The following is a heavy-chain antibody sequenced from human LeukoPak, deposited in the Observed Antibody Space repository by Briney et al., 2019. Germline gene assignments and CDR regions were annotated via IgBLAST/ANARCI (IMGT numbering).Heavy chain of an antibody. CDR1: GFTFDDYS. Sequence: GGSLRLSCAASGFTFDDYSMHWGRRAPGKGLEWVSLISGDGGTTYYAASVKGRFTISRDKSKNSLYLQMSSLRTEDTALYYCAKHNWNYDSWGQGTLVTVSS. CDR2: ISGDGGTT. CDR3: AKHNWNYDS. D-gene: IGHD1-1*01. J-gene: IGHJ5*01. V-gene: IGHV3-43*02.